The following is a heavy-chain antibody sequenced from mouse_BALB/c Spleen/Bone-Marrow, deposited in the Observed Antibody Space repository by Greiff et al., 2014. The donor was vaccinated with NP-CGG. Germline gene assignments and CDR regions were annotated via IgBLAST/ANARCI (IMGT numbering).Heavy chain of an antibody. Sequence: VKLVESGPGLVAPSQSLSITCAVSGFSLTSYDVHWVRQPPGKGLEWLGVIWSDRSTNYNSALMSRLSIKKDNSKSQVFLKMNSLQTDDTAMYYCARITTATGAMDYWGQGTSVTVSS. CDR2: IWSDRST. J-gene: IGHJ4*01. CDR3: ARITTATGAMDY. V-gene: IGHV2-9*02. D-gene: IGHD1-2*01. CDR1: GFSLTSYD.